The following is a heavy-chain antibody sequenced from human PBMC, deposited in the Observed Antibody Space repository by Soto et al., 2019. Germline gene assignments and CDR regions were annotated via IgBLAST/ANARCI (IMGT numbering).Heavy chain of an antibody. CDR1: GGSISSGGYS. J-gene: IGHJ6*02. V-gene: IGHV4-30-2*01. Sequence: PSETLSLTCTVSGGSISSGGYSWSWIRQPPGKGLEWIGYIYHSGSTYYNPSLKSRVTISVDTSKNQFSLKLSSVTAADTAVYYCARASPPYYDILTGRRYYYYYGMDVWGQGTTVTVSS. D-gene: IGHD3-9*01. CDR2: IYHSGST. CDR3: ARASPPYYDILTGRRYYYYYGMDV.